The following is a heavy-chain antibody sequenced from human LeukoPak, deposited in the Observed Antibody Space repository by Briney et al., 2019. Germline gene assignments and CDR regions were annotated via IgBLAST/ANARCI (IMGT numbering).Heavy chain of an antibody. CDR2: IIPIFGTA. CDR3: ARDLEYSGPSAIRGWFDP. D-gene: IGHD6-6*01. J-gene: IGHJ5*02. CDR1: GGTFSSYA. Sequence: ASVKVSCKASGGTFSSYAISWVRQAPGQGLEWMGRIIPIFGTANYAQKFQGRVTITTDESTSTAYMELSSLRSEDTAVYYCARDLEYSGPSAIRGWFDPWGQGTLVTVSS. V-gene: IGHV1-69*05.